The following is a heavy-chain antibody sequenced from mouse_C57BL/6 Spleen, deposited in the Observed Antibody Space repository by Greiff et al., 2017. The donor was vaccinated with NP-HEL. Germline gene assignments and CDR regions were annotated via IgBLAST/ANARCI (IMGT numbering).Heavy chain of an antibody. CDR2: IWSGGST. J-gene: IGHJ3*01. Sequence: VQVVESGPGLVQPSQSLSITCTVSGFSLTSYGVHWVRQPPGKGLEWLGVIWSGGSTDYNAAFISRLSISKDNSKSQVFFKMNSLQADDTAIYYCASHREAWFAYWGQGTLVTVSA. CDR3: ASHREAWFAY. V-gene: IGHV2-4*01. CDR1: GFSLTSYG.